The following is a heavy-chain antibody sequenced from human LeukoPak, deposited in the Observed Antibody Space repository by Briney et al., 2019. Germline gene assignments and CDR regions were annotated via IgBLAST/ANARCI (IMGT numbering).Heavy chain of an antibody. D-gene: IGHD2-2*01. CDR3: ARDSCSSTSCLSIDDY. CDR1: GYTFTSYY. Sequence: ASVKVSCKASGYTFTSYYMHWVRQAPGQGLEWMGIINPSGGDTSYAQKFQGRLTMTRDTSTNTVYMELSRLSSDDTAVYYCARDSCSSTSCLSIDDYWGQGTLVTVSS. V-gene: IGHV1-46*01. CDR2: INPSGGDT. J-gene: IGHJ4*02.